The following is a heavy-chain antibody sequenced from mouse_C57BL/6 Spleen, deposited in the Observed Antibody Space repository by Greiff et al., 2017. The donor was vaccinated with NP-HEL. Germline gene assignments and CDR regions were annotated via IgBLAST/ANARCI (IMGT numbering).Heavy chain of an antibody. V-gene: IGHV1-52*01. CDR2: IDPSDSET. CDR1: GYTFTSYW. J-gene: IGHJ2*01. CDR3: AREGEGYFDY. Sequence: QVQLQQSGAELVRPGSSVKLSCKASGYTFTSYWMHWVKQRPIQGLEWIGNIDPSDSETHYNQKFKDKATLTVDKSSSTAYMQLSSLTSEDSAVYYCAREGEGYFDYWGQGTTLTVSS.